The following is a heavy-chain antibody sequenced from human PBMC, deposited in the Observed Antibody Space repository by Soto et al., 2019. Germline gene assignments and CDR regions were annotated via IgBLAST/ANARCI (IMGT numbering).Heavy chain of an antibody. CDR1: GFTFSSYG. J-gene: IGHJ3*02. Sequence: QVQLVESGGGVVQPGRSLRLSCAASGFTFSSYGMHWVRQAPGKGLEWVAVISYDGSNKYYADSVKGRFTISRDNSKNPPYLHMNRLRGEETAVYSCAKLSLGGFGELWGEAFDIWGHGTMVTVSS. V-gene: IGHV3-30*18. CDR2: ISYDGSNK. D-gene: IGHD3-10*01. CDR3: AKLSLGGFGELWGEAFDI.